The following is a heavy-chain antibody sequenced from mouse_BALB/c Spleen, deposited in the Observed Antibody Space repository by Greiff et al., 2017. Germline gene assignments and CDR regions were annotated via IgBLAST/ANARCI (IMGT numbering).Heavy chain of an antibody. CDR2: IDPANGNT. CDR3: ARSDSSGYGY. V-gene: IGHV14-3*02. D-gene: IGHD3-2*01. Sequence: EVQRVESGAELVKPGASVKLSCTASGFNIKDTYMHWVKQRPEQGLEWIGRIDPANGNTKYDPKFQGKATITADTSSNTAYLQLSSLTSEDTAVYYCARSDSSGYGYWGQGTLVTVSA. CDR1: GFNIKDTY. J-gene: IGHJ3*01.